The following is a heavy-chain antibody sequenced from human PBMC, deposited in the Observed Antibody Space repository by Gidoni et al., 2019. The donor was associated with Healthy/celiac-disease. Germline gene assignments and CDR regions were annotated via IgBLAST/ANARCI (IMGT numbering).Heavy chain of an antibody. CDR3: ARDNCSSTSCYDNYFDY. CDR2: ISYDGSNK. D-gene: IGHD2-2*01. CDR1: GFTFSSYA. J-gene: IGHJ4*02. Sequence: QVQLVESGGGVVQPGRSLRLSCAASGFTFSSYAMHWVRQAPGKGLEWVAVISYDGSNKYYADSVKGRFTISRDNSKNTLYLQMNSLRAEDTAVYYCARDNCSSTSCYDNYFDYWGQGTLVTFSS. V-gene: IGHV3-30-3*01.